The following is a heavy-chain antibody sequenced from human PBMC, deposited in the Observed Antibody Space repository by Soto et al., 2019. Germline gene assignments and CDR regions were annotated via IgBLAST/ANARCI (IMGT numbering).Heavy chain of an antibody. CDR1: GFAFGSYS. Sequence: ESGGGLAQPGGSLRLACAASGFAFGSYSMNWVRQAPGKGLEWISYISSSSSPIYYADSVKGRFTIARDAAKNSVYLQMNSLRHEDTAVYYCARDGGGESVGSAYYYYYGMDVWGQGTTVTVSS. V-gene: IGHV3-48*02. CDR2: ISSSSSPI. CDR3: ARDGGGESVGSAYYYYYGMDV. J-gene: IGHJ6*02. D-gene: IGHD3-10*01.